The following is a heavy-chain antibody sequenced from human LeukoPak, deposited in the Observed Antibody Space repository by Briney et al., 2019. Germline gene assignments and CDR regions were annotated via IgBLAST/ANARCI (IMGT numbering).Heavy chain of an antibody. D-gene: IGHD1-26*01. CDR1: GDSVSSNSAA. Sequence: SQTLSLTCAISGDSVSSNSAAWNWIRQSPSRGLEWLGRTYFKSKWHYDYAGSVKSRITINPHTTKNQFSLQLNSVTPEDTAVYYCARGGGSYYQWGQGTLVTVSS. CDR3: ARGGGSYYQ. CDR2: TYFKSKWHY. V-gene: IGHV6-1*01. J-gene: IGHJ4*02.